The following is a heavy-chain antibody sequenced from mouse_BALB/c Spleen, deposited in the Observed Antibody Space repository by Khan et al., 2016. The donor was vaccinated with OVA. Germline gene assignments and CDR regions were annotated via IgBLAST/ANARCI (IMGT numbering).Heavy chain of an antibody. J-gene: IGHJ4*01. Sequence: DVKLVESGGGLVKPGGSLKLSCAASGFTFSSYAVSWIRQTPEKRLEWVASINSGGSTYYPDSVKGPFTISRDDARNILYLQMSSLRSEDTAMYYCTRLVDYWGQGTSVTVSS. CDR3: TRLVDY. V-gene: IGHV5-6-5*01. CDR2: INSGGST. CDR1: GFTFSSYA.